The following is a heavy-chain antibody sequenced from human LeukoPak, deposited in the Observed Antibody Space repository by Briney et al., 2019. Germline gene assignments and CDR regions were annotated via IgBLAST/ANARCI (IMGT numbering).Heavy chain of an antibody. J-gene: IGHJ4*02. V-gene: IGHV5-51*01. Sequence: GESLKISCKGSGYSFTSYWIGWVRQMPGKGLEWMGIIYPGDSDTKYSPSFQGQVTIPADKSISTAYLQWSSLKASDTAMYYWARPYSYALPSGFDYWGQGTLVTASS. CDR1: GYSFTSYW. D-gene: IGHD5-18*01. CDR3: ARPYSYALPSGFDY. CDR2: IYPGDSDT.